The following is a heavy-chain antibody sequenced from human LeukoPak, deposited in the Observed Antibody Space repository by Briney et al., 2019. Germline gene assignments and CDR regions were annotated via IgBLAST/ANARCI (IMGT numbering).Heavy chain of an antibody. V-gene: IGHV1-2*02. CDR2: IIPNSGAT. CDR1: GYTFTGYP. CDR3: TRDQGGAGTASYGMDV. D-gene: IGHD1-1*01. J-gene: IGHJ6*02. Sequence: ASVKVSCKASGYTFTGYPILWVRQAPGQGLEWMGWIIPNSGATTYAQKFQGRVTMTRDTSISTAFMELSSLTSDDTAVYYCTRDQGGAGTASYGMDVWGQGTTVTVSS.